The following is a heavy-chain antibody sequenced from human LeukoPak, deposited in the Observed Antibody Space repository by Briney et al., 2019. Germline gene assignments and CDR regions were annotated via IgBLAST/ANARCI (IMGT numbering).Heavy chain of an antibody. CDR3: ARVSAYDSSGYRTYYFDY. CDR2: VYQSGTT. J-gene: IGHJ4*02. V-gene: IGHV4-38-2*02. Sequence: TSETLSLTCTVSGYSISSGYYWGWIRQPPGQGLEWIGSVYQSGTTYYNPSLKSRVTISGDTSKNQFSLKLSSVTAADTAVYYCARVSAYDSSGYRTYYFDYWGLGTLVTVSS. CDR1: GYSISSGYY. D-gene: IGHD3-22*01.